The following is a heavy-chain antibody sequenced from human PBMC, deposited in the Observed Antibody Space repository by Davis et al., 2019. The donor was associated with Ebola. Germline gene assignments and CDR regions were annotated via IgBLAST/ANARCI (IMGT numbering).Heavy chain of an antibody. J-gene: IGHJ4*02. CDR1: GGSISSHY. CDR2: IYYSGST. Sequence: SETLSLTCTVSGGSISSHYWSWIRQTAGKELEWIGHIYYSGSTTYNPPLNSRVTISVDTSKNQFSLNLVSVTAADTAVYYCAKSTSGVSADYFDYWGQGTLVTVSS. CDR3: AKSTSGVSADYFDY. V-gene: IGHV4-59*11. D-gene: IGHD2-8*01.